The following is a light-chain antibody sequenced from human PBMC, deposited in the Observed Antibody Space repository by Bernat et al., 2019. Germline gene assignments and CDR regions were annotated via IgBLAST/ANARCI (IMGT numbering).Light chain of an antibody. CDR2: DVS. V-gene: IGLV2-11*01. CDR1: SSDVGGYDY. Sequence: QSALTQPRSVSGSPGQSVTISCTGTSSDVGGYDYVSWYQQHPGKAPRLMIYDVSKRPSGVPDRFSASKSGNTASLTISGLQAEDETDYYCCSYAGSHWVFGGGTELTVL. J-gene: IGLJ3*02. CDR3: CSYAGSHWV.